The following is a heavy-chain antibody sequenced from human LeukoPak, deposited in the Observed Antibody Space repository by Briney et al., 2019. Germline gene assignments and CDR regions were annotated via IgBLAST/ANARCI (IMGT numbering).Heavy chain of an antibody. D-gene: IGHD1-1*01. V-gene: IGHV3-7*01. CDR3: ARVSPTGQYYFDY. CDR2: IKQDGSEK. CDR1: GFTFSSYW. Sequence: GGSLRLSCAASGFTFSSYWMSWVRQAPGKGLEWVANIKQDGSEKYYVDSVKGRFTISRDNAKNSLYLQMNSLRAEDTAVYYCARVSPTGQYYFDYWGQGTLVTVSS. J-gene: IGHJ4*02.